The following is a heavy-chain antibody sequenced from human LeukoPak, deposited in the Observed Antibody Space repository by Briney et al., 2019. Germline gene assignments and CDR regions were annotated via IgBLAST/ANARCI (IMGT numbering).Heavy chain of an antibody. CDR2: FYSGGTT. D-gene: IGHD3-3*01. V-gene: IGHV3-53*01. CDR1: GLIVRKTY. Sequence: GGSLRLSCAVSGLIVRKTYMTWVRQAPGKGLECVSVFYSGGTTHYADSVQGRFTVSADYSKNTLYLDMSNLRAEDTAVYYCAKVSFGAASEWFDPWGQGTLVSVSS. J-gene: IGHJ5*02. CDR3: AKVSFGAASEWFDP.